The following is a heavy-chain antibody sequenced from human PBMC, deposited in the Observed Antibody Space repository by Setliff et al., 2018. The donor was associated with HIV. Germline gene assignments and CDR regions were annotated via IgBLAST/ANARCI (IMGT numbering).Heavy chain of an antibody. CDR1: GYSISSGYY. CDR2: IYHSGST. V-gene: IGHV4-38-2*01. CDR3: ATVSGYYWQYFDY. Sequence: SETLSLTCAVSGYSISSGYYWGWIRQPPGKGLEWIGHIYHSGSTSYNPSLKSRATISVDTSKNQFSLKLSSVAAADTAVYYCATVSGYYWQYFDYWGPGTLVTVSS. J-gene: IGHJ4*02. D-gene: IGHD3-22*01.